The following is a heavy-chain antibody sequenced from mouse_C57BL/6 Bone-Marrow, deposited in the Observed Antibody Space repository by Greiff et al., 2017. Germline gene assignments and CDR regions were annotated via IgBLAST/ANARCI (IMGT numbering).Heavy chain of an antibody. D-gene: IGHD1-1*01. Sequence: EVQLQQSGAELVRPGASVKLSCTASGFNIKDAYMHWVKQRPEQGLEWIGWIDPENGDTEYASKFQGKATITADTSSNTAYLQLSSLTSEDTAVYYCTTSGSSYAMDYWGQGTSVTVSS. V-gene: IGHV14-4*01. CDR2: IDPENGDT. CDR3: TTSGSSYAMDY. J-gene: IGHJ4*01. CDR1: GFNIKDAY.